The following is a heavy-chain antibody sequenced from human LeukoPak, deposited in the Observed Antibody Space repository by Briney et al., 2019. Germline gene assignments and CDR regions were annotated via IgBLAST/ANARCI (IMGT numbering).Heavy chain of an antibody. Sequence: GGSLRLSCAASGFSFSTTWMTWVRQTPGKGLELVANINIDGSQRYHADSVEGRFTISRDNVKNTLYLQMDILRVEDTALYFCVRDYQFIQEVWGQGTTVTVSS. CDR3: VRDYQFIQEV. J-gene: IGHJ6*02. CDR1: GFSFSTTW. D-gene: IGHD2-2*01. V-gene: IGHV3-7*01. CDR2: INIDGSQR.